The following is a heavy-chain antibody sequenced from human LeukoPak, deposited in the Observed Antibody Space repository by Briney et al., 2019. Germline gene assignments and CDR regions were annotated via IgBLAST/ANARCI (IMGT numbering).Heavy chain of an antibody. CDR3: ARRGYSSSWYPPFDY. CDR1: DGSIRSSDYY. J-gene: IGHJ4*02. Sequence: SETLSLTCTVSDGSIRSSDYYWGWIRQPPGKGREWIGSIYYSGSTYYDPSLKSRVTISVDTSKNQFSLKLSSVTAADTALYFCARRGYSSSWYPPFDYWGQGTLVTVSS. D-gene: IGHD6-13*01. CDR2: IYYSGST. V-gene: IGHV4-39*01.